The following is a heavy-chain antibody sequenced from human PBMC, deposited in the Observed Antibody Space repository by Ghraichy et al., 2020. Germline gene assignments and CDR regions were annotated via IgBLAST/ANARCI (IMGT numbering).Heavy chain of an antibody. D-gene: IGHD3-22*01. Sequence: SETLSLTCAISGDSVSSNSAAWNWIRQSPSRGLEWLGRTYYRSKWYADYAPSVKSRITINPDTSKNQFSLQLNSVTPEDTAVDYCARDRYDSSGYFEGFDYWGQVTLVTVSS. J-gene: IGHJ4*02. CDR2: TYYRSKWYA. V-gene: IGHV6-1*01. CDR1: GDSVSSNSAA. CDR3: ARDRYDSSGYFEGFDY.